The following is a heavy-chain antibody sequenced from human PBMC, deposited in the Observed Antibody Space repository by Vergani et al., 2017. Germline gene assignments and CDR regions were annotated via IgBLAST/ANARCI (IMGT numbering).Heavy chain of an antibody. CDR2: IYHSGST. V-gene: IGHV4-38-2*02. Sequence: QVQLQESSPGLVKPSETLSLTCAVSGYSISSGYYWGWIRQPPGKGLEWIGSIYHSGSTYYNPSLKSRVTISVDTSKNQFSLKLSSVTAADTAVYYCARDWLGLAAAGKGDWGQGTLVTVSS. CDR3: ARDWLGLAAAGKGD. J-gene: IGHJ4*02. CDR1: GYSISSGYY. D-gene: IGHD6-13*01.